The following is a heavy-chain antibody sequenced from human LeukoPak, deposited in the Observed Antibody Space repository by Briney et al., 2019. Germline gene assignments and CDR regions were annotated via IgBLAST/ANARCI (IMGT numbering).Heavy chain of an antibody. Sequence: SETLSLTCIVSGGSISPYYWSWIRQPPGKGLEWIGYVDYRGTTNYSPSLKSRVTISVDTSKNQFSLRLSSVTAADTAVYYCARSPDSSDYYYYFDYWGQGTLVTVSS. CDR2: VDYRGTT. CDR1: GGSISPYY. J-gene: IGHJ4*02. CDR3: ARSPDSSDYYYYFDY. D-gene: IGHD3-22*01. V-gene: IGHV4-59*08.